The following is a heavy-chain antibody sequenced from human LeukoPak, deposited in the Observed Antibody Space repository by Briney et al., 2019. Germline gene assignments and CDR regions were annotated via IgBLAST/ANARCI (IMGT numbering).Heavy chain of an antibody. CDR3: ASGIAVAGNNWFDP. Sequence: PSETLSLTCTVSGGSISSYYWSWIRQPPGKGLEWIGYIYYSGSTNYNPSLKSRVTISVDTSKNQFSLKLSSVTAADTAVYYCASGIAVAGNNWFDPWGQGTLVAVSS. V-gene: IGHV4-59*12. CDR1: GGSISSYY. J-gene: IGHJ5*02. D-gene: IGHD6-19*01. CDR2: IYYSGST.